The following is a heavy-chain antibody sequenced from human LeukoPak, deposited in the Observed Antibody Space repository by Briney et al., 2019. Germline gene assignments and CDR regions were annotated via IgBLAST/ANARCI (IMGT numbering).Heavy chain of an antibody. CDR3: AREGTGYSSGWYKFLFDY. J-gene: IGHJ4*02. V-gene: IGHV6-1*01. CDR1: GDSVSSISAA. Sequence: SQTLSLTCAISGDSVSSISAAWNWIRQSPSRGLEWLGRTYYRSKWYNDYAVSVKSRITINPDTSKNQFSLQLNSVTPEDTALYYCAREGTGYSSGWYKFLFDYWGQGTLVTVSS. CDR2: TYYRSKWYN. D-gene: IGHD6-19*01.